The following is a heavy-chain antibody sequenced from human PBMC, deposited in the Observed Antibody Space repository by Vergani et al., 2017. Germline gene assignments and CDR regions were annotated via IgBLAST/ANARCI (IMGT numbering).Heavy chain of an antibody. CDR2: IIPILGIA. Sequence: VQLLESGAEVKKPGSSVKVSCKASGGTFSSYTISWVRQAPGQGLEWMGRIIPILGIANYAQKFQGRVTITADKSTSTAYMELSSLRSEETAVYYCARDWDSSSWNDYWGQGTLVTVSS. CDR3: ARDWDSSSWNDY. V-gene: IGHV1-69*09. D-gene: IGHD6-13*01. J-gene: IGHJ4*02. CDR1: GGTFSSYT.